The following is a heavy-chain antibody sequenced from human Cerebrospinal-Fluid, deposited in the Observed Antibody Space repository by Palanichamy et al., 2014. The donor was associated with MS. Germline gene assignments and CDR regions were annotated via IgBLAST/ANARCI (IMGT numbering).Heavy chain of an antibody. J-gene: IGHJ4*02. D-gene: IGHD3-3*01. CDR3: ARLFGNFDY. Sequence: EVQLVESGGGLVKPGGSLRLSCAASGFTFSDYGMNWVRQAPGKGLEWVSFISSSTTYIYYADLVKGRFTVSRDNAKNSLYLHMNSLRAEDTAMYYCARLFGNFDYWGQGTLVTVSS. V-gene: IGHV3-21*01. CDR1: GFTFSDYG. CDR2: ISSSTTYI.